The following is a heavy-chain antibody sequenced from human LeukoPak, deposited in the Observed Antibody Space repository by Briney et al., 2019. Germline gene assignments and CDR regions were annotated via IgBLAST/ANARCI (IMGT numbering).Heavy chain of an antibody. CDR3: ARGSRFGVVGRDAFDI. J-gene: IGHJ3*02. CDR1: RFTVSSNY. Sequence: PGGSLRLSCAASRFTVSSNYMSWVRQAPGKGLEWVSAIYSGGSTYYADSVKGRFTISRDNAKNSLYLQVNSLRAEDTAVYYCARGSRFGVVGRDAFDIWGQGTVVTVSS. V-gene: IGHV3-53*01. CDR2: IYSGGST. D-gene: IGHD3-3*01.